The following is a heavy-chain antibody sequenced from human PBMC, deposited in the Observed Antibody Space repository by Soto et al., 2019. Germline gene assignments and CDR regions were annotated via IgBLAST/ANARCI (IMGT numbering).Heavy chain of an antibody. D-gene: IGHD6-6*01. CDR3: ARHLIAARPRGWFDP. Sequence: SVKVSCKASGGTFSSYAISWVRQAPGQGLEWMGGIIPIFGTANYAQKFQGRVTITADESTSTAYMELRSLRSDDTAVYYCARHLIAARPRGWFDPWGQGTLVTVSS. V-gene: IGHV1-69*13. CDR2: IIPIFGTA. CDR1: GGTFSSYA. J-gene: IGHJ5*02.